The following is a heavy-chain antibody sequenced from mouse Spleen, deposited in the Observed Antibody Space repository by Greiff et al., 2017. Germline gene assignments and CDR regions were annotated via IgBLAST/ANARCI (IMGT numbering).Heavy chain of an antibody. J-gene: IGHJ2*01. V-gene: IGHV1-59*01. D-gene: IGHD1-1*01. CDR3: ARKGDYLYYFDY. CDR2: IDPSDSYT. CDR1: GYTFTSYW. Sequence: QVQLQQSGAELVRPGTSVKLSCKASGYTFTSYWMHWVKQRPGQGLEWIGVIDPSDSYTNYNQKFKGKATLTVDTSSSTAYMQLSSLTSEDSAVYYCARKGDYLYYFDYWGQGTTLTVSS.